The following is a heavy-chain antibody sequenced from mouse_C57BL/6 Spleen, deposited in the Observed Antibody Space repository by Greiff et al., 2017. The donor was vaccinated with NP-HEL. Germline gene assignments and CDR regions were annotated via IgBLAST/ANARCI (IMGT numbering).Heavy chain of an antibody. V-gene: IGHV7-3*01. CDR1: GFTFTDYY. J-gene: IGHJ1*03. D-gene: IGHD1-1*01. Sequence: DVKLVESGGGLVQPGGSLSLSCAASGFTFTDYYMSWVRQPPGKALEWLGFIRNKANGYTTEYSASVKGRFTISRDNSQSILYLQMNALRAEDSATYYCARYHYYGSSHWYFDVWGTGTTVTVSS. CDR2: IRNKANGYTT. CDR3: ARYHYYGSSHWYFDV.